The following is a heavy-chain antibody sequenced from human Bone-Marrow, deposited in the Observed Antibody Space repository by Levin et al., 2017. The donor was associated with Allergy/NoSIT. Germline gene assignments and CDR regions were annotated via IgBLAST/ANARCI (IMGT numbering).Heavy chain of an antibody. V-gene: IGHV3-30*13. CDR2: ISYVGSNK. Sequence: GGSLRLSCAASGFTFSNYGMHWVRQAPGKGLEWVGVISYVGSNKNYADSVKGRFTISRDNSTNRLDLQMHSLSAEDTALYYCTKAGGGCFDVWGQGTMVTVSS. D-gene: IGHD2-15*01. CDR1: GFTFSNYG. J-gene: IGHJ3*01. CDR3: TKAGGGCFDV.